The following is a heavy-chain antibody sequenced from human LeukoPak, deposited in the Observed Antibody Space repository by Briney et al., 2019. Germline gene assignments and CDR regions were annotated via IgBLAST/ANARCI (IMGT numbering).Heavy chain of an antibody. CDR2: IIPIFGTA. D-gene: IGHD5-18*01. Sequence: SVKVSCKASGGTFSSYAISWVRQAPGQGLEWMGGIIPIFGTANYAQKFQGRVTMTEDTSTDTAYMELSSLRSEDTAVYYCATAKIQLWLHPGDWGQGTLVTVSS. V-gene: IGHV1-69*06. CDR1: GGTFSSYA. CDR3: ATAKIQLWLHPGD. J-gene: IGHJ4*02.